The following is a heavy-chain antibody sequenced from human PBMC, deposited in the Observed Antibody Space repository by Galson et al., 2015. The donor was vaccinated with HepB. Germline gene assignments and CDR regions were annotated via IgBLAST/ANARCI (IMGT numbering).Heavy chain of an antibody. J-gene: IGHJ6*03. D-gene: IGHD2-15*01. CDR1: GFTLDDYA. V-gene: IGHV3-9*01. CDR2: IGWKSGSM. Sequence: SLRLSCAASGFTLDDYAMHWVRQAPGKGLEWVAGIGWKSGSMAYADSVKGRFTISRDNAKNSLYLQMNSLRAEDTALYYCAKDGWLGHYYFYTDVWGKGTTVTVSS. CDR3: AKDGWLGHYYFYTDV.